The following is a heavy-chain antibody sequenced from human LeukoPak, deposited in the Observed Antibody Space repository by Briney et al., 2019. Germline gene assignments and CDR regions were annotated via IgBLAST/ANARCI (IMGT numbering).Heavy chain of an antibody. CDR1: GFTFSSYT. D-gene: IGHD3-10*01. Sequence: GGSLRLSCAASGFTFSSYTMNWVRRAPGKGLEWVSAINDSGGSTYYADSVKGRFTISRDNSKNTLYLQMSSLRAEDTAVYYCARYGSGASYFDYWGQGTLVTVSS. CDR3: ARYGSGASYFDY. V-gene: IGHV3-23*01. J-gene: IGHJ4*02. CDR2: INDSGGST.